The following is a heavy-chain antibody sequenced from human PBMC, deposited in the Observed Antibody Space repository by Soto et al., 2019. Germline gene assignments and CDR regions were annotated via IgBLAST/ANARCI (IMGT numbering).Heavy chain of an antibody. V-gene: IGHV2-70*01. CDR1: GFSLSTSGMC. J-gene: IGHJ6*02. D-gene: IGHD6-19*01. Sequence: GPTLVNPTQTLTLTCTFSGFSLSTSGMCVSWIRQPPGKALEWLALIDWGDDKYYSTSLKTRLTISKDTSKNQVVLTMTNMDPVDTATYYCARIPGCSSSGWYARRAVPRNPREYYYGMDVWGQGTTVTVSS. CDR3: ARIPGCSSSGWYARRAVPRNPREYYYGMDV. CDR2: IDWGDDK.